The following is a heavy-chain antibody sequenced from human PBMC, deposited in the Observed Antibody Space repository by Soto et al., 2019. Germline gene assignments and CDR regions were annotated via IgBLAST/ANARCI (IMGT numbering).Heavy chain of an antibody. CDR3: TRQTYDC. Sequence: EVQLVESGGALVQPGGSLTLSCAASGFAFSASTLYWVRQASGKGLEWLGRIRSRANSYETVYAASVKGRFIISRDDSKNTAYLQMNSLKTEDTAVYYCTRQTYDCWGRGTLVAVSS. V-gene: IGHV3-73*01. CDR2: IRSRANSYET. CDR1: GFAFSAST. J-gene: IGHJ4*02.